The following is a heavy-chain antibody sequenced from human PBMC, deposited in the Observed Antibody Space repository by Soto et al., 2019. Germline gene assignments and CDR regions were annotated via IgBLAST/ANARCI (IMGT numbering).Heavy chain of an antibody. CDR2: ISYDGSNK. CDR1: GFTFSSYG. D-gene: IGHD2-15*01. V-gene: IGHV3-30*18. CDR3: AKDIGDIVVVVAATRDYYYGMDV. Sequence: QVQLVESGGGVVQPGRSLRLSCAASGFTFSSYGMHWVRQAPGKGLEWVAVISYDGSNKYYADSVKGRFTISRDNSKNPLYLEMNRLRGEDTAVYYCAKDIGDIVVVVAATRDYYYGMDVWGQGTTVTVSS. J-gene: IGHJ6*02.